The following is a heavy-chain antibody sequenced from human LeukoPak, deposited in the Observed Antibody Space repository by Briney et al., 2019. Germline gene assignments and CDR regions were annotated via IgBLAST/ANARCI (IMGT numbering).Heavy chain of an antibody. CDR2: VKQVGTEH. J-gene: IGHJ4*02. CDR1: GFNFPCYW. Sequence: GGSLRLSYAPSGFNFPCYWMTGLRQAPRKGLDWVANVKQVGTEHYYVDSPKGRITIFRSNIQNSLHFQITILSADETALYYCARGLSYCSNGVCPFDYWGQGTQVTVSS. D-gene: IGHD2-8*01. V-gene: IGHV3-7*03. CDR3: ARGLSYCSNGVCPFDY.